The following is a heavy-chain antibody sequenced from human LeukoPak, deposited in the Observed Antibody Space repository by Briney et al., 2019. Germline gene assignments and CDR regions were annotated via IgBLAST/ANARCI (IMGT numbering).Heavy chain of an antibody. CDR1: GFTFSSYN. D-gene: IGHD3-3*01. V-gene: IGHV3-21*01. CDR3: ARGFLDFDS. Sequence: GGSLRLSCAASGFTFSSYNMNWVRRAPGKGLEWVSSISRSNNYIYYADSVRGRFTISRDNAKNTVYLQMNSLRAEDTALFYCARGFLDFDSWGQGTLVIVSS. J-gene: IGHJ4*02. CDR2: ISRSNNYI.